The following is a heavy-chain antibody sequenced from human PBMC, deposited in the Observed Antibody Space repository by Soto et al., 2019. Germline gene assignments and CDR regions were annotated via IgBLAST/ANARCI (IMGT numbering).Heavy chain of an antibody. D-gene: IGHD3-10*01. V-gene: IGHV1-18*01. CDR3: TSDSKEYALGSAGYFDL. J-gene: IGHJ2*01. CDR1: GYTFTTYG. Sequence: QVHLVQSGAEVKKPGASVKVSCKASGYTFTTYGISWVRQASGQGLEWMAWISVYNGKTNYATKLRGRVTMTTDTSTSTAYMELRSLRSDDTAVYYCTSDSKEYALGSAGYFDLWGRGTLVTVSS. CDR2: ISVYNGKT.